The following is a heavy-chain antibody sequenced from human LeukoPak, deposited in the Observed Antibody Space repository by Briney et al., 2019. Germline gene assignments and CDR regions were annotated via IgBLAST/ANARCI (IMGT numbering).Heavy chain of an antibody. D-gene: IGHD2/OR15-2a*01. J-gene: IGHJ3*02. Sequence: GGSLRLSCAASGFTFSSYGMHWVRQAPGKGLEWVAFIRYDGSNKYYADSVKGRFTISRDNSKNTLYLQMNSLRAEDTAVYYCAKDFYTEVGAFDIWGQGTMVTVSS. V-gene: IGHV3-30*02. CDR1: GFTFSSYG. CDR3: AKDFYTEVGAFDI. CDR2: IRYDGSNK.